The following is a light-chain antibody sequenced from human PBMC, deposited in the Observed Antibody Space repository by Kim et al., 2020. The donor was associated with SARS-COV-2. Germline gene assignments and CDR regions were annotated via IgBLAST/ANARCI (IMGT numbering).Light chain of an antibody. Sequence: TVTISCTRSRGSIASNYVQWYQQRPGSSPTTVIYEDNQRPSGVPDRFSGSIDSSSNSASLTISGLKTEDEADYYCQSYDSSNSWVFGGGTKLTVL. CDR1: RGSIASNY. J-gene: IGLJ3*02. CDR2: EDN. CDR3: QSYDSSNSWV. V-gene: IGLV6-57*01.